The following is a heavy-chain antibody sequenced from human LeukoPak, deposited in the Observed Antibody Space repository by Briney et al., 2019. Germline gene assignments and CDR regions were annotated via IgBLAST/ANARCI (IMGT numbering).Heavy chain of an antibody. CDR2: ISSSSVYI. D-gene: IGHD3-10*01. J-gene: IGHJ4*02. CDR3: GRLWFGELYLPFDY. V-gene: IGHV3-21*01. Sequence: GGSLRLSCAASGFTFSSYGMNWVRQAPGKGLEWVASISSSSVYIHYADLVKGRFTISRDNAKNLMFLQMNSLRVEDTAVYYCGRLWFGELYLPFDYWGQGSLVTVSS. CDR1: GFTFSSYG.